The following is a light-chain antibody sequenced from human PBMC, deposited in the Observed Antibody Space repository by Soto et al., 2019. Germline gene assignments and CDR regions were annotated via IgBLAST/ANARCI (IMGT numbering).Light chain of an antibody. J-gene: IGKJ2*01. CDR1: RSVSSN. CDR3: QQYNNWPPYT. Sequence: EIVMTQSPATLSVSPGERATLSCRARRSVSSNLAWYQQKPGQAPRLLMYGASTRATGIPARFSGSGSGTEFTLTIRSLQSEDFAVYYCQQYNNWPPYTFGQGTKLEIK. V-gene: IGKV3-15*01. CDR2: GAS.